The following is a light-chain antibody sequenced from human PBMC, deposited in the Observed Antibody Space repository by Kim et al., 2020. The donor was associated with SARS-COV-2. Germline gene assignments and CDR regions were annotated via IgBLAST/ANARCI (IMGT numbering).Light chain of an antibody. CDR3: QQCKGASWT. V-gene: IGKV1-27*01. J-gene: IGKJ1*01. Sequence: AAVGDRLAIPCRASQGISNYFAWYQQKPGKVPKLLIYAAAALRSGVPSRFSGSGSGTDVSLTITSLQPEDVAVYYCQQCKGASWTFGHGTKVDIK. CDR2: AAA. CDR1: QGISNY.